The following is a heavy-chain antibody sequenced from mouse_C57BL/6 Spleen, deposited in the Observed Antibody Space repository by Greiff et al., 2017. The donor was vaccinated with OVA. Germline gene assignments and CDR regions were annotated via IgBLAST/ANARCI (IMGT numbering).Heavy chain of an antibody. V-gene: IGHV2-2*01. D-gene: IGHD3-2*02. CDR3: ARNFLDSSGDFAD. Sequence: QVQLKQSGPGLVQPSQSLSITCTVSGFSLTSYGVHWVRQSPGKGLEWLGVIWSGGSTDYNAAFISRLSISKDNSKSQVFFKMSSLQADDTAIYYCARNFLDSSGDFADWGQGTLVTVSA. CDR2: IWSGGST. CDR1: GFSLTSYG. J-gene: IGHJ3*01.